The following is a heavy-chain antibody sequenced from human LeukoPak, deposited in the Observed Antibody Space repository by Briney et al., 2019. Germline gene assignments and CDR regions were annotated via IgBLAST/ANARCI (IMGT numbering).Heavy chain of an antibody. CDR3: AKVPRGDDILTGYYFDY. CDR1: GFTFSTYG. D-gene: IGHD3-9*01. Sequence: GGSLRLSCAASGFTFSTYGMQWVRQAPGKGLEWVSAISGSGGSTYYADSVKGRFTISRDNSKNTLYLQMNSLRAEDTAVYYCAKVPRGDDILTGYYFDYWGQGTLVTVSS. J-gene: IGHJ4*02. V-gene: IGHV3-23*01. CDR2: ISGSGGST.